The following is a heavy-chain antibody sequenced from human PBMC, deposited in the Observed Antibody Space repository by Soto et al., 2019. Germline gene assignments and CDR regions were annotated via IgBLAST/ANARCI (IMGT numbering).Heavy chain of an antibody. Sequence: GGSLRLSCAASGFTFNNYAMAWVRQAPGKGREWVSSIINTGDSRYYADSVKGRFTISRDNSKNTLYLQMNSLSADDTAVYYCAKGRTIVVVTTSPDSWGQGTLVTVSS. V-gene: IGHV3-23*01. CDR1: GFTFNNYA. J-gene: IGHJ4*02. CDR3: AKGRTIVVVTTSPDS. D-gene: IGHD2-21*02. CDR2: IINTGDSR.